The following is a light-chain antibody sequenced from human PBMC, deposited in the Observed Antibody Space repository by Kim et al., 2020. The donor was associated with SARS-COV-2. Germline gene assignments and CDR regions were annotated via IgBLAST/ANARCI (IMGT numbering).Light chain of an antibody. V-gene: IGKV3-15*01. CDR3: QQYNNWPRT. CDR2: GAS. J-gene: IGKJ2*01. Sequence: EIVMTQSPATLSVSPGERATLSCTASQSISSNLVWYQQKPGQAPSLLIYGASTRATDIPARFSGSGSGTEFTLTISSLQSEDFAVYYCQQYNNWPRTFGQGTKLEI. CDR1: QSISSN.